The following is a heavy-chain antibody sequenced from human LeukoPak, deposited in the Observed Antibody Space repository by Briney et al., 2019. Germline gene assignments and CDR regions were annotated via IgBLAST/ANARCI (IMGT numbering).Heavy chain of an antibody. V-gene: IGHV3-7*03. CDR3: VRDCSSASLSSGCYYAMDV. CDR2: IKQDGSEK. J-gene: IGHJ6*04. D-gene: IGHD2-2*01. CDR1: GFTFNDYW. Sequence: TGGSLRLSCAAAGFTFNDYWMTWVRQAPGKGLEWVAHIKQDGSEKYYVDSLKGRFTISRDNAKNSLFLQMNSVRAEDTAVYYCVRDCSSASLSSGCYYAMDVWGKGTTVTVSS.